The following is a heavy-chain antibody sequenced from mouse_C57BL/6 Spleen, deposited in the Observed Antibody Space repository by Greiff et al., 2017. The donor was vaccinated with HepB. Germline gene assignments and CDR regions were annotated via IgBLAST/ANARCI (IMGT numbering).Heavy chain of an antibody. J-gene: IGHJ3*01. Sequence: DVKLVESGGGLVQPKGSLKLSCAASGFSFNTYAMNWVRQAPGKGLEWVARIRSKSNNYATYYADSVKDRFTISRDDSESMLYLQMNNLKTEDTAMYYCVRPHYDYDGVFAYWGQGTLVTVSA. D-gene: IGHD2-4*01. V-gene: IGHV10-1*01. CDR1: GFSFNTYA. CDR2: IRSKSNNYAT. CDR3: VRPHYDYDGVFAY.